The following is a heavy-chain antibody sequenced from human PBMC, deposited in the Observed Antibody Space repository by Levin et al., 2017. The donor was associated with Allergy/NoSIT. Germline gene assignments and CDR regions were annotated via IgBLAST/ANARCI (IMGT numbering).Heavy chain of an antibody. J-gene: IGHJ6*02. D-gene: IGHD6-13*01. V-gene: IGHV1-69*13. CDR3: ARGRTRYSSSFRVVYYYAMDV. CDR1: GGSFSNYA. CDR2: IITVFGRT. Sequence: SVKVSCKASGGSFSNYAITWVRQAPGQGLEWMGGIITVFGRTHYAQKFQGRVKITADDSSTTAYMELSSLRSEDTAVYYCARGRTRYSSSFRVVYYYAMDVWGHGTTVTVSS.